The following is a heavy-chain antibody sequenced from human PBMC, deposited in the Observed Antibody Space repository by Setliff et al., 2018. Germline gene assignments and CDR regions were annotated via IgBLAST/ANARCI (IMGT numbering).Heavy chain of an antibody. Sequence: VSAPTLVNPPETLTLTCTTSGFSLSDGRVGVTWIPQPPGKALEWLATIFSMDQKSYSTSLESRLLISKDTSATQVVLMMTNMNPADTGTYYSARIGTSSVLYGMDVWGQGTTVTVS. D-gene: IGHD3-22*01. CDR2: IFSMDQK. J-gene: IGHJ6*02. CDR3: ARIGTSSVLYGMDV. CDR1: GFSLSDGRVG. V-gene: IGHV2-26*03.